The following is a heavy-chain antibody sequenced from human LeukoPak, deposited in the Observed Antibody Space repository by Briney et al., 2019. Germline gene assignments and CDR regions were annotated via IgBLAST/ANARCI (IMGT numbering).Heavy chain of an antibody. CDR3: ARDRYYDSSGYYY. CDR2: INPNSGGT. D-gene: IGHD3-22*01. Sequence: ASVKVSCKASGYTFTGYYMHWVRQAPGQGLEWMGRINPNSGGTNYAQKFQGRVTMTRDTSISTAYMELSSLRSEDTAVYYCARDRYYDSSGYYYWGQGTLVTVSS. CDR1: GYTFTGYY. J-gene: IGHJ4*02. V-gene: IGHV1-2*06.